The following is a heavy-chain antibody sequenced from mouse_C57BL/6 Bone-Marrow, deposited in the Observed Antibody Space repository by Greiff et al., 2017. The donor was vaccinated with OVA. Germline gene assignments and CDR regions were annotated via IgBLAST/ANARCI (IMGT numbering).Heavy chain of an antibody. CDR3: ARRRWVFDY. V-gene: IGHV1-72*01. CDR2: IDPNSGGT. Sequence: QQSCKASGYTFTSYWMHWVKQRPGRGLEWIGRIDPNSGGTKYNEKFKSKATLTVDKPSSTAYMQLSSLTSEDSAVYYCARRRWVFDYWGQGTTLTVSS. D-gene: IGHD1-1*02. J-gene: IGHJ2*01. CDR1: GYTFTSYW.